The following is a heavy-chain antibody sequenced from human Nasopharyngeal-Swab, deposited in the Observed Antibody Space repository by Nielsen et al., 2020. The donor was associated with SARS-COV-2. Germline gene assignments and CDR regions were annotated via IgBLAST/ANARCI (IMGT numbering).Heavy chain of an antibody. CDR1: GYSFTSYW. CDR3: ARQAPHYDFWSGSAYYMDV. CDR2: IYPGDSDT. J-gene: IGHJ6*03. V-gene: IGHV5-51*01. D-gene: IGHD3-3*01. Sequence: GASLKISWECSGYSFTSYWIGWVRQMPGKGLEWMGIIYPGDSDTRYSPSFQGQVTISADKSISTAYLQWSSLKASDTAMYYCARQAPHYDFWSGSAYYMDVWGKGTTVTVSS.